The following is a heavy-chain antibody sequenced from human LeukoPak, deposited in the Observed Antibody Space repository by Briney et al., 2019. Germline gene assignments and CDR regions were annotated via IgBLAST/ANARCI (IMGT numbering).Heavy chain of an antibody. CDR1: GHSFNSYW. Sequence: GESLKISCKGSGHSFNSYWIGWVRQMPGKGLEWMGIIYPGDSDTRYSPSFQGQVTISVDKSISTAYVQWSSLKASDTAMYYCARPSRGYSSPFEYWGQGTLVTVSS. J-gene: IGHJ4*02. CDR2: IYPGDSDT. CDR3: ARPSRGYSSPFEY. V-gene: IGHV5-51*01. D-gene: IGHD5-18*01.